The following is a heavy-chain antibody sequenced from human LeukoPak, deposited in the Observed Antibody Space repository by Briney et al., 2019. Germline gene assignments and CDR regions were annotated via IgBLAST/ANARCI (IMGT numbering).Heavy chain of an antibody. CDR2: ISGSGGST. Sequence: GGSLRLSCAASGFTFSSYAMSWVRQAPGKGLEWVSAISGSGGSTYYADSVKGRFTISRDNSKNTLYLQMNSLRAEDTAVYYCAKDSFWSGYYMFNPGTYYFDYWGQGTLVTVSS. CDR3: AKDSFWSGYYMFNPGTYYFDY. D-gene: IGHD3-3*01. V-gene: IGHV3-23*01. J-gene: IGHJ4*02. CDR1: GFTFSSYA.